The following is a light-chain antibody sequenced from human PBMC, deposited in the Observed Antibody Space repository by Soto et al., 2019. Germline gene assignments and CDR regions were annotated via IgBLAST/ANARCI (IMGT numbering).Light chain of an antibody. CDR2: WAS. CDR1: QSVLYSSKNKNY. Sequence: DIVMTQSPDSLAVSLGERATINCKSSQSVLYSSKNKNYLAWYQQKPGQAPKPLIYWASTRESGVPDRFSGSGSGTDFTLTISSLQAEDAAVYYCQQYYRSSWTFGQGTKVEIK. CDR3: QQYYRSSWT. J-gene: IGKJ1*01. V-gene: IGKV4-1*01.